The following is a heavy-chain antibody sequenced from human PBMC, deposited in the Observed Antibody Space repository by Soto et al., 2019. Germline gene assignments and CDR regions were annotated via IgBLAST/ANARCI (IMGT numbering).Heavy chain of an antibody. Sequence: ASVKVSCKVSGYTLTELSMHWVRQAPGKGLEWMGGFDPEDGETIYAQKFQGRVTMTEDTSTDTAYMELSSLRSEDTAVYYCATGLRGREYYGMDVWGQGTTVTVSS. CDR1: GYTLTELS. CDR3: ATGLRGREYYGMDV. CDR2: FDPEDGET. D-gene: IGHD2-21*01. V-gene: IGHV1-24*01. J-gene: IGHJ6*02.